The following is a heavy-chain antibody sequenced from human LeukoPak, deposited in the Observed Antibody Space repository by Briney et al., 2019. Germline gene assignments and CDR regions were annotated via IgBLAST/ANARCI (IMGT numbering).Heavy chain of an antibody. CDR1: GFTFSSYA. CDR2: ISGSGGST. D-gene: IGHD1-1*01. V-gene: IGHV3-23*01. CDR3: AKGTTGTTSYDY. Sequence: GGSLLLSCAASGFTFSSYAMSWVRPAPGKGLEWVSAISGSGGSTYYADSVKGRFTISRDNSKNTLYLQMNSLRAEDTAVYYCAKGTTGTTSYDYWGQGTLVTVSS. J-gene: IGHJ4*02.